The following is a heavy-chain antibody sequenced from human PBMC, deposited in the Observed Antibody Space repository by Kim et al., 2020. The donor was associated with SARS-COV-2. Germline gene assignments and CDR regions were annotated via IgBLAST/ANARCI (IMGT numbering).Heavy chain of an antibody. Sequence: ASVKVSCKASGYTFTSYYMHWVRQAPGQGLEWMGIINPSGGSTSYAQKFQGRVTMTRDTSTSTVYMELSSLRSEDTAVYYCARGGAMVRGVIINGYFDYWGQGTLVTVSS. V-gene: IGHV1-46*01. D-gene: IGHD3-10*01. CDR3: ARGGAMVRGVIINGYFDY. CDR1: GYTFTSYY. J-gene: IGHJ4*02. CDR2: INPSGGST.